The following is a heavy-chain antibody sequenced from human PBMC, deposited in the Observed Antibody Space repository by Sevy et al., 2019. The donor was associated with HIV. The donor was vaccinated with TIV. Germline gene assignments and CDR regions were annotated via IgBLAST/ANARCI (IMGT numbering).Heavy chain of an antibody. D-gene: IGHD3-22*01. CDR2: ISSSGSTI. CDR3: ARDDSSGYYLKYYYYGMDV. CDR1: GFTFSDYY. J-gene: IGHJ6*02. V-gene: IGHV3-11*01. Sequence: GESLKISCAASGFTFSDYYMSWIRQAPGKGLEWVSYISSSGSTIYYADSVKGRFTISRDNAKKSLYLQMNSLRAEDTAVYYCARDDSSGYYLKYYYYGMDVWGQGTTVTVSS.